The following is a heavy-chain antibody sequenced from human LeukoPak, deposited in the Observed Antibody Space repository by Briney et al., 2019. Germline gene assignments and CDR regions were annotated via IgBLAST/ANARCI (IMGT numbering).Heavy chain of an antibody. CDR1: GFTFSSYG. V-gene: IGHV3-30*03. D-gene: IGHD6-13*01. CDR2: ISYDGSNK. J-gene: IGHJ4*02. Sequence: GGSLRLSFAASGFTFSSYGMHWVRQAPGKGLEWVAVISYDGSNKYYADSVKGRFTISRDNSKNTLYLQMNSLRAEDTAVYYCALEATGSSWPDYWGQGTLVTVSS. CDR3: ALEATGSSWPDY.